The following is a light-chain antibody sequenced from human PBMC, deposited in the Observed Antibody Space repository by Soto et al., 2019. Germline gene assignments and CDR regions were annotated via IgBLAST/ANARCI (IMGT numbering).Light chain of an antibody. Sequence: EIVMTQSPATLSVSPGERATLSCRASQSVSSNLGWYQKKNGKAPRLLIYAASTRATGIPARLSGSGYGTELTLTISSLQNEDFETYYCQQSYSTPRTFGQGTRLEIK. CDR1: QSVSSN. CDR2: AAS. CDR3: QQSYSTPRT. J-gene: IGKJ5*01. V-gene: IGKV3-15*01.